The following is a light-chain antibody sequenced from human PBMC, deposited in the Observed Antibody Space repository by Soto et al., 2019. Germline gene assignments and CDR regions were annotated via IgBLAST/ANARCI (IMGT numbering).Light chain of an antibody. Sequence: DVQMTQSPSTLSGSVGDRVTITCRASQTISSGLAWYQQKPGKAPKLLIYKASTLKSGVPSRFSGSGSGTEFTLTISSLQPDDFAVYYCQQRYNWPPTFGQGTKVAIK. CDR2: KAS. J-gene: IGKJ1*01. CDR3: QQRYNWPPT. CDR1: QTISSG. V-gene: IGKV1-5*03.